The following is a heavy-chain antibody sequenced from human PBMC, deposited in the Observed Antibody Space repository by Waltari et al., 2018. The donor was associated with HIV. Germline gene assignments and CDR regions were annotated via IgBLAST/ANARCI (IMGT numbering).Heavy chain of an antibody. CDR1: GLTFSNYG. CDR3: AKDQEWLIQYYLDY. Sequence: QVQLVESGGGVVQPGRSLRVSCAAYGLTFSNYGRHWVLQAPGKGLEWVAVIYFDGYKKYHADSVRGRFTISRDNSKNTLYLQMNSLRPEDTAMYYCAKDQEWLIQYYLDYWGQGTLVTVSS. J-gene: IGHJ4*02. D-gene: IGHD6-19*01. CDR2: IYFDGYKK. V-gene: IGHV3-30*18.